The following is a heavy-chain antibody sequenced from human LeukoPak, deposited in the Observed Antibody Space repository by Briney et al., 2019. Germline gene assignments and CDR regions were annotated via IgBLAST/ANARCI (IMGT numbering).Heavy chain of an antibody. CDR2: ISAGNGNT. CDR3: AREGGSYDDGFDP. Sequence: GASVKVSCKASGYTFTSYGMHWVRQAPGQRLEWMGWISAGNGNTKYSQKFQGRVTITRDTSASAAYMELSSLKSEDTTVYYCAREGGSYDDGFDPWGQGTLVTVSS. V-gene: IGHV1-3*01. D-gene: IGHD1-26*01. CDR1: GYTFTSYG. J-gene: IGHJ5*02.